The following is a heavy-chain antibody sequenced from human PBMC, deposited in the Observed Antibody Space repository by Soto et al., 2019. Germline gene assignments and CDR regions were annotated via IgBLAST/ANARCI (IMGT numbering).Heavy chain of an antibody. CDR1: GFTFSTYT. CDR3: AREDGVVGSSSACDP. Sequence: PGGSLRLSCVFSGFTFSTYTMNWVRQAPGKGLEWVSSINGRSNYVYYADSVKGRFTISRDNGKNSLYLQMNRLRAEDTAIYYCAREDGVVGSSSACDPWGLGTLVTVSS. J-gene: IGHJ5*02. CDR2: INGRSNYV. V-gene: IGHV3-21*01. D-gene: IGHD1-26*01.